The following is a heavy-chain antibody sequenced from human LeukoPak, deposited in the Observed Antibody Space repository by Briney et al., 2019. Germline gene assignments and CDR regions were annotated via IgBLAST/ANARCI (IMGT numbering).Heavy chain of an antibody. D-gene: IGHD6-19*01. CDR3: ARDEDSSGWWPTHDY. J-gene: IGHJ4*02. CDR2: ISHGGTDK. Sequence: GGSLTLSCAASGFTFSNYVMHCLPQAPGKGREWAAVISHGGTDKYHSDPVKGRFTISRDNSKNTLFLQMNSLRAEDTGVYYCARDEDSSGWWPTHDYWGQGTLVTVSS. V-gene: IGHV3-30*03. CDR1: GFTFSNYV.